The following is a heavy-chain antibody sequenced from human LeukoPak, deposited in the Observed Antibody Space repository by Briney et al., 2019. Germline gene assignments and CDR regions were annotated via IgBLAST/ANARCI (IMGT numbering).Heavy chain of an antibody. J-gene: IGHJ1*01. V-gene: IGHV3-30*04. CDR2: ISYDGSNK. CDR1: GLTFNSYA. CDR3: AKDDPGYSSFGFQH. Sequence: GGPLTLSCAPSGLTFNSYAMHWVRQAPGKGLEWVAVISYDGSNKYYADSVKGRFTISRDNSKNTLYLQMNSLRAEDTAVCYCAKDDPGYSSFGFQHWGQGTLVTVYS. D-gene: IGHD6-13*01.